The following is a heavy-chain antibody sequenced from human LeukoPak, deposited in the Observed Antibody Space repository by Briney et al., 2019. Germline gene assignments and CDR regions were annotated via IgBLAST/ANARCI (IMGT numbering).Heavy chain of an antibody. D-gene: IGHD3-10*01. J-gene: IGHJ5*02. CDR3: ARGKVQVDCFDP. Sequence: PSQTLSLTCTVSGGSISSGSYYWSWIRQPAGKGLEWIGRIYTSGSTNYNPSLKSRVTISVDTPKNQFSLKLSSVTAADTAVYYCARGKVQVDCFDPWGQGTLVTVSS. CDR1: GGSISSGSYY. CDR2: IYTSGST. V-gene: IGHV4-61*02.